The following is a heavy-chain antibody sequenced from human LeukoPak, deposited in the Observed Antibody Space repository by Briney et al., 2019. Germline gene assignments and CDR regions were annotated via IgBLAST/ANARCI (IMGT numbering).Heavy chain of an antibody. Sequence: SETLSLTCTVSGGSISSSSYYWGWIRQRPGKGLEWIGSIYYSGSTYYNPSLKSRVTISVDTSKSQFSLKLCSVTAADTAVYYCARGQTTVTRDWFNPWGQGTLVTVSS. CDR3: ARGQTTVTRDWFNP. CDR2: IYYSGST. J-gene: IGHJ5*02. D-gene: IGHD4-11*01. CDR1: GGSISSSSYY. V-gene: IGHV4-39*01.